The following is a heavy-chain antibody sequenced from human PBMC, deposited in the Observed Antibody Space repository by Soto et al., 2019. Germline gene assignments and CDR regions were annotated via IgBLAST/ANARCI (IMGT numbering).Heavy chain of an antibody. V-gene: IGHV1-69*12. CDR3: AQCLLGVNYYYGMDV. CDR2: IIPIFATA. CDR1: GGTFSSYA. J-gene: IGHJ6*02. Sequence: QVQLVQSGAGVKKPGSSVKVSCKASGGTFSSYAINWVRQAPGQGLEWMGGIIPIFATADYAQKFQGRVTITADESTSTAYMALRSLRSEHTAVYYCAQCLLGVNYYYGMDVWGQGTTVTVPS. D-gene: IGHD3-16*01.